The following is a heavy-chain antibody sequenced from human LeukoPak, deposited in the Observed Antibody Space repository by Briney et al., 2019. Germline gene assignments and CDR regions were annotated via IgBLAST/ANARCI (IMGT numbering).Heavy chain of an antibody. CDR3: AKEPTVTTGNAFDI. J-gene: IGHJ3*02. CDR2: ISGSGGST. Sequence: PGASLRLSCAASGFTFSSYAMSWVCQAPGKGLEWVPAISGSGGSTYYADSVKGRFTISRDNSKNTLYLQMNSLRAEDTAVYYCAKEPTVTTGNAFDIWGQGTMVTVSS. CDR1: GFTFSSYA. D-gene: IGHD4-11*01. V-gene: IGHV3-23*01.